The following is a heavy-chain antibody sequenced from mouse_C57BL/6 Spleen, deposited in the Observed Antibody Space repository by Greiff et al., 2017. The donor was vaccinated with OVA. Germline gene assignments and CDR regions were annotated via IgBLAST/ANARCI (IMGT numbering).Heavy chain of an antibody. J-gene: IGHJ4*01. CDR2: IRLKSDNYAT. D-gene: IGHD1-1*01. CDR1: GFTFSNYW. Sequence: EVMLVESGGGLVQPGGSMKLSCVASGFTFSNYWMNWVRQSPEKGLEWVAQIRLKSDNYATHYAESVKGRFTISRDDSKSSVYLQMNNLRAEDTGIYYCQGGLQRNYYAMDYWGQGTSVTVSS. V-gene: IGHV6-3*01. CDR3: QGGLQRNYYAMDY.